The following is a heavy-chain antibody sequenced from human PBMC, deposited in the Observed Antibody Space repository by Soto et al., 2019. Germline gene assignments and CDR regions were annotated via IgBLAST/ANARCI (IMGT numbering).Heavy chain of an antibody. CDR1: GYTFTNYG. CDR2: INGDNGDT. CDR3: ARHGRDYNAYIGVYSSYWMNV. D-gene: IGHD1-26*01. Sequence: VQLVQSGAEVKQPGASVKVSCKASGYTFTNYGVTWVRQAPGQGLEWMGWINGDNGDTHYAQNVQGKATMTTDKSTRTSYMELRSLKSADTAVYYCARHGRDYNAYIGVYSSYWMNVWGQGTTNTVSS. V-gene: IGHV1-18*01. J-gene: IGHJ6*02.